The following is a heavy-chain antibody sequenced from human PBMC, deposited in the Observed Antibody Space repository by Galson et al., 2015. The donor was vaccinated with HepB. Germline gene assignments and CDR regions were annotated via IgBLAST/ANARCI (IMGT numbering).Heavy chain of an antibody. CDR3: ASGEGGDEKQKLVWGGYYYYMDV. CDR2: ISSSGSTI. CDR1: GFTFSDYY. D-gene: IGHD6-13*01. J-gene: IGHJ6*03. Sequence: SLRLSCEASGFTFSDYYMSWIRQAPGKGLEWVSYISSSGSTIYYADSVKGRFTSSRDNAKNSLYLQMNSLRAEDAAVYYCASGEGGDEKQKLVWGGYYYYMDVWGKGTTVTVSS. V-gene: IGHV3-11*01.